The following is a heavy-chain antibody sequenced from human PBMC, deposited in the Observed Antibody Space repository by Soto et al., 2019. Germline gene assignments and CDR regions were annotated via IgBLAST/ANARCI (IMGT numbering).Heavy chain of an antibody. J-gene: IGHJ6*02. CDR3: ATSIYVDTAMVASYYYGMDV. CDR2: FDPEDGET. CDR1: GSPLTELS. V-gene: IGHV1-24*01. Sequence: GASVKVSCKVSGSPLTELSMHWVRQAPGKGLEWMGGFDPEDGETIYAQKFQGRVTMTEDTSTDTAYMELSSLRSEYTAVYYCATSIYVDTAMVASYYYGMDVWGQGTTVTVSS. D-gene: IGHD5-18*01.